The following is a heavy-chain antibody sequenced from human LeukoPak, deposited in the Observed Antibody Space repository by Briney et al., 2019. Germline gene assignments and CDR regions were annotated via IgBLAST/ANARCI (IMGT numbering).Heavy chain of an antibody. V-gene: IGHV4-4*02. J-gene: IGHJ6*02. CDR3: ARDLGSWELLGAYYYYYGMDV. CDR1: GGSISNNNW. CDR2: INHSGST. D-gene: IGHD1-26*01. Sequence: SETLSLTCAVSGGSISNNNWWSWIRQPPGKGLEWIGEINHSGSTNYNPSLKSRVTISVDTSKNQFSLKLSSVTAADTAVYYCARDLGSWELLGAYYYYYGMDVWGQGTTVTVSS.